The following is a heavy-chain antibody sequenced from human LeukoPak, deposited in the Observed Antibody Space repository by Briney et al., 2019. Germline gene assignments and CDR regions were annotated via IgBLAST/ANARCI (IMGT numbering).Heavy chain of an antibody. V-gene: IGHV3-30*18. CDR1: GFTFSSYG. J-gene: IGHJ5*02. CDR2: ISYDGSNK. Sequence: GGSLRLSCAASGFTFSSYGMHWVRQAPGKGLEWVAVISYDGSNKYYADSVKGRFTMSRDNSKNTLYLQMNSLRAEDTAVYYCAKFYTSGAWDWFDPWGQGTLVSVSS. CDR3: AKFYTSGAWDWFDP. D-gene: IGHD6-19*01.